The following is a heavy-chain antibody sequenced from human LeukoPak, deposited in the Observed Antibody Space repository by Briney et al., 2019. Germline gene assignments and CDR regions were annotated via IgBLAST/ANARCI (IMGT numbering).Heavy chain of an antibody. CDR2: ITNKANNYAT. J-gene: IGHJ6*02. Sequence: PGGSLRLSCAASGFTFSGSAIQWVRQASGKGLEWVGHITNKANNYATTYTASVKGRFTISRDDSKNTAYLQMYSLKTEDTAVYYCTIPLAGYYYGMDVWGHGTTVTVSS. CDR1: GFTFSGSA. V-gene: IGHV3-73*01. CDR3: TIPLAGYYYGMDV.